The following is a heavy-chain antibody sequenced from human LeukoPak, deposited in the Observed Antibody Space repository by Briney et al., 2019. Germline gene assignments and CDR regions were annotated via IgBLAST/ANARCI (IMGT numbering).Heavy chain of an antibody. V-gene: IGHV1-24*01. D-gene: IGHD3-22*01. CDR3: ATDWSRPNYYDSSGYYF. Sequence: AASVKVSCKVSGYTLTELSMHWVRQAPGKGLEWMGGFDPEDGETIYAQKFQGRVTMAEDTSTDTAYMELSSLRSEDTAVYYCATDWSRPNYYDSSGYYFWGQGTLVTVSS. CDR1: GYTLTELS. CDR2: FDPEDGET. J-gene: IGHJ4*02.